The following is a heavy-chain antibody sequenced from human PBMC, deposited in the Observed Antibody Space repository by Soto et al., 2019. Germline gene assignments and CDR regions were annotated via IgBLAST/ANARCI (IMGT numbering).Heavy chain of an antibody. J-gene: IGHJ4*02. CDR2: ITITGDTT. CDR1: GFIFTTSD. D-gene: IGHD2-21*02. V-gene: IGHV3-23*04. Sequence: EVQLVESEGGLVQPGGSLRLSCEASGFIFTTSDMSWVRQAPGKGLEWISSITITGDTTHYADSVKGRFTISRDNSRNTVFLQRNGLGVDDTAVFYCGKGGGGDHGYWGQGTLVAVSS. CDR3: GKGGGGDHGY.